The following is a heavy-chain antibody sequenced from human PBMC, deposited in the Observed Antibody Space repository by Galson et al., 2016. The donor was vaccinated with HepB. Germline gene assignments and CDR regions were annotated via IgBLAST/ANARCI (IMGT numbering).Heavy chain of an antibody. V-gene: IGHV3-15*01. D-gene: IGHD2-2*02. CDR3: TISDCSTSTCYKPESYFYYYGMDV. J-gene: IGHJ6*02. CDR1: GISFSNAW. Sequence: SLRLSCAASGISFSNAWMSWVRQAPGKGLEWVGRIKSKTYGATTDYAAPVKGRFTISRDDSKNTLYLQMNSLKTGDTAAYYCTISDCSTSTCYKPESYFYYYGMDVWGQGTTVTVSS. CDR2: IKSKTYGATT.